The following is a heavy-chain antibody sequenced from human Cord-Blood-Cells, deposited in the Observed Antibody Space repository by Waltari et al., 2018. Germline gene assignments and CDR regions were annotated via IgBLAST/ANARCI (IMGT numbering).Heavy chain of an antibody. D-gene: IGHD7-27*01. V-gene: IGHV2-70*01. CDR3: ARIPLTGDDWYFDL. Sequence: QVTLRESGPALVKPTQTLTLTCTFSGFSLSTSGMCVSWIRQPPGKALEWLALIDWDDDKYYSTSLKTRLTISKDTSKNQVVLTMTNMDPVDTATYYCARIPLTGDDWYFDLWGRGTLVTVSS. CDR1: GFSLSTSGMC. J-gene: IGHJ2*01. CDR2: IDWDDDK.